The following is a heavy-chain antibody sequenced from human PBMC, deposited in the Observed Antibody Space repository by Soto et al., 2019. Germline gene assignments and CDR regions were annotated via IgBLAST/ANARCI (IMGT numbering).Heavy chain of an antibody. CDR3: ASQRGASYGLDV. J-gene: IGHJ6*02. Sequence: GGSLRLSCAASGFTFNSFSMNWVRQAPGRGLEWVSWISSSSSAIYYADSVKGRFTISRDNAGNSLYLQMNSLRAEDTAVYYCASQRGASYGLDVWGQGTTVTVSS. CDR2: ISSSSSAI. V-gene: IGHV3-48*01. D-gene: IGHD1-26*01. CDR1: GFTFNSFS.